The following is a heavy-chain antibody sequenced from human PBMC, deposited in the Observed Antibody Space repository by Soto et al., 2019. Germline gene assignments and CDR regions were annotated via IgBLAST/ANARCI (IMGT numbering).Heavy chain of an antibody. CDR2: ITDTGGDA. CDR3: ARGPDSTGVY. Sequence: PGGSLRLSCVASGLTFGSRAMTWVRQAPGEGLQWVSTITDTGGDAKYADSVRGRFVISRDNSKKTLYLQMTSLTAEDSAMYYCARGPDSTGVYWGQGTLVTVSS. CDR1: GLTFGSRA. J-gene: IGHJ4*02. V-gene: IGHV3-23*01. D-gene: IGHD2-2*01.